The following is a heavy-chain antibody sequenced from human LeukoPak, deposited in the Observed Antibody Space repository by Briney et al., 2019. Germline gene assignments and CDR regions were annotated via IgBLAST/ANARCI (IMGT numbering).Heavy chain of an antibody. Sequence: ASVKVSCKTSGYTFISYGINWVRQAPGQGLGWMGWISADTGNANFLQKLQGRVTMTTDTSTSTAYMELRSLRSDDTAVYYCARDLIGHSSSWYNPYYYYMDVWGKGTTVTVSS. CDR2: ISADTGNA. D-gene: IGHD6-13*01. CDR3: ARDLIGHSSSWYNPYYYYMDV. CDR1: GYTFISYG. V-gene: IGHV1-18*01. J-gene: IGHJ6*03.